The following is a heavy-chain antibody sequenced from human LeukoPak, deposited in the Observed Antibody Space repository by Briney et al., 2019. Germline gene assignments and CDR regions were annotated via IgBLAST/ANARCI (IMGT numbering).Heavy chain of an antibody. CDR1: GGSVSSGRYY. V-gene: IGHV4-61*01. Sequence: SETLSLTCTVSGGSVSSGRYYWSWIRQPPGKGLEWIGYIYYSGSTNYNPSLKSRVTISADTSKNQFSLKLSSVTAADTAVYYCARDYGDYGYYYYGMDVWGKGATVTVSS. CDR2: IYYSGST. J-gene: IGHJ6*04. CDR3: ARDYGDYGYYYYGMDV. D-gene: IGHD4-17*01.